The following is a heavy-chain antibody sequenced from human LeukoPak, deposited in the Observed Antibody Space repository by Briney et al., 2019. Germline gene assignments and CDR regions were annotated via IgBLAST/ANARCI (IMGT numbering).Heavy chain of an antibody. CDR3: ARLTYSSGWYRYYYYGMDV. Sequence: SETLSPTCTVSGGSISSSSYYWGWIRQPPGKGLEWIGSIYYSGSTYYNPSLKSRVTISVDTSKNQFSLKLSSVTAADTAVYYCARLTYSSGWYRYYYYGMDVWGQGTTVTVSS. CDR1: GGSISSSSYY. CDR2: IYYSGST. D-gene: IGHD6-19*01. J-gene: IGHJ6*02. V-gene: IGHV4-39*01.